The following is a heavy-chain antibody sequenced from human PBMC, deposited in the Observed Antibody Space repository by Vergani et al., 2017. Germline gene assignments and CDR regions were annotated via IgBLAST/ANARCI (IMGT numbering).Heavy chain of an antibody. Sequence: EVQLVESGGGLVKPGGSLRLSCAASGFTFSSYSMNWVRKAPGKGLEWVSSISSSSSYIYYADSVKGRFTISRDNAKNSLYLQMNSLRAEDTAVYYCAREGDGGPYYYGSGNFDYWGQGTLVTVSS. CDR2: ISSSSSYI. CDR3: AREGDGGPYYYGSGNFDY. CDR1: GFTFSSYS. D-gene: IGHD3-10*01. J-gene: IGHJ4*02. V-gene: IGHV3-21*01.